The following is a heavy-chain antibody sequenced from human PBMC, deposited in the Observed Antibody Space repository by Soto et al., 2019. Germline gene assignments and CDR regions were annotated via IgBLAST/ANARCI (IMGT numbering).Heavy chain of an antibody. Sequence: GGSLRLSCAASGFTFSDYYMSWIRQAPGKGLEWISYSSNSGTFARYADSVKGRFSISRDNAKNSLYLQIDSLRGEDTAIYYCARSGDNYNLLDYWGQGIPVTVSS. V-gene: IGHV3-11*06. CDR3: ARSGDNYNLLDY. CDR2: SSNSGTFA. D-gene: IGHD1-1*01. J-gene: IGHJ4*02. CDR1: GFTFSDYY.